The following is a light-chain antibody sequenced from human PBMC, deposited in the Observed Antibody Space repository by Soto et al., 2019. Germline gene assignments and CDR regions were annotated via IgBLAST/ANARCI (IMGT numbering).Light chain of an antibody. CDR1: QSITIY. CDR2: GAS. Sequence: DIQMTQSPSSLSASVGDRVTVSCRASQSITIYLNWYQQTPGKAPRLLIYGASTLQTGVPSRFSGSGSMTDFTLTISNLQPEDFATYYCQESYTTPLTFGGGTKVDIK. V-gene: IGKV1-39*01. J-gene: IGKJ4*01. CDR3: QESYTTPLT.